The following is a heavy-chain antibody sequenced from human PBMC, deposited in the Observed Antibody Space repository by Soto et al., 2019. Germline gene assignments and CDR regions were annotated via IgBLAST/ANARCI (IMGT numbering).Heavy chain of an antibody. V-gene: IGHV3-33*01. CDR3: AREETGGFDC. CDR2: IWYDGSNE. D-gene: IGHD1-26*01. J-gene: IGHJ4*02. Sequence: QVQLVESGGGVVQPGRSLRLSCAASGSTFSSYAMHWVRQAPGKGLEWVAVIWYDGSNEDYVDSVKGGFTISRDNSKNTLFLQMNSLRVEDTAVYYCAREETGGFDCWGQGTLVTVSS. CDR1: GSTFSSYA.